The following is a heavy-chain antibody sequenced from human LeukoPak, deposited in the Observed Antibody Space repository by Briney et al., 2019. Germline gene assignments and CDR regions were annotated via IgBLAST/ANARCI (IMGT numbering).Heavy chain of an antibody. J-gene: IGHJ4*02. D-gene: IGHD1-26*01. CDR1: GYSFTSYW. CDR3: ARSTSGSYWGLDY. CDR2: IYPGDSDT. Sequence: GESLKISCKGSGYSFTSYWIGWVRQMPGKGLEWMGVIYPGDSDTRDSPSFQGQVTISADKSISTAYLQWSSLKASDTAMYYCARSTSGSYWGLDYWGQGTLVTVSS. V-gene: IGHV5-51*01.